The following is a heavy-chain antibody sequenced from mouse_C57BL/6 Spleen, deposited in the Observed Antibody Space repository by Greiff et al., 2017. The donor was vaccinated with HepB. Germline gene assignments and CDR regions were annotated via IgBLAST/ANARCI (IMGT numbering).Heavy chain of an antibody. Sequence: VHVKQPGAELVRPGSSVKLSCKASGYTFTSYWMHWVKQRPIQGLEWIGNIDPSDSETHYNQKFKDKATLTVDKSSSTAYMQLSSLTSEDSAVYYCAREDGSSSAWFAYWGQGTLVTVSA. J-gene: IGHJ3*01. CDR3: AREDGSSSAWFAY. CDR2: IDPSDSET. V-gene: IGHV1-52*01. CDR1: GYTFTSYW. D-gene: IGHD1-1*01.